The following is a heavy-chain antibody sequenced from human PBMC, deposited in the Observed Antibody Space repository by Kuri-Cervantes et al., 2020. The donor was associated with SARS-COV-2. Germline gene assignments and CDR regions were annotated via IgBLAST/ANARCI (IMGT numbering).Heavy chain of an antibody. D-gene: IGHD7-27*01. J-gene: IGHJ3*02. CDR3: ARVTGDLGVGAFDI. V-gene: IGHV1-69*05. CDR2: IIPIFGTA. Sequence: PVKVSCKASGGTFSSYAISWVRQAPGQGLEWMGGIIPIFGTANYAQKFQGRVTITTDESTSTAYMELSSLRSEDTAVYYCARVTGDLGVGAFDIWGQGTMVTVSS. CDR1: GGTFSSYA.